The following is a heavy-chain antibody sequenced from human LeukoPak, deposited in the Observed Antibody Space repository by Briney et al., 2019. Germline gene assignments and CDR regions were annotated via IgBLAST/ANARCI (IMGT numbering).Heavy chain of an antibody. V-gene: IGHV3-74*03. J-gene: IGHJ3*02. D-gene: IGHD3-10*01. Sequence: GGSLRLSCAASGFTFSSYWMHWVRQAPGKGLVWVSRINSDGSSTTYADSVKGRFTISRDNARNTLDLQMNGLRAEDTAVYYCVRDGPMVRGVVGSALDIWGQGTMVTVSP. CDR1: GFTFSSYW. CDR3: VRDGPMVRGVVGSALDI. CDR2: INSDGSST.